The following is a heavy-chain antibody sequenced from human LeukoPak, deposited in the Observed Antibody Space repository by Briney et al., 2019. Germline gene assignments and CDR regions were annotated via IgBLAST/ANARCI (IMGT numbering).Heavy chain of an antibody. CDR3: ARAGSQQLADGMDV. CDR1: GFTFSSYS. CDR2: ISSSSSTI. J-gene: IGHJ6*02. Sequence: GSLRLSCAASGFTFSSYSMNWVRQAPGKGLEWVSYISSSSSTIYYADSVKGRFTISRDNAKNSLYLQMNSLRAGDTAVYYCARAGSQQLADGMDVWGQGTTVTVSS. D-gene: IGHD6-13*01. V-gene: IGHV3-48*04.